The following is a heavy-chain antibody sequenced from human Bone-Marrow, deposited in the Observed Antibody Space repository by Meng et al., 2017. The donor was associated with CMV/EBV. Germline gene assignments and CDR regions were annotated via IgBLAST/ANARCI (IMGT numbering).Heavy chain of an antibody. D-gene: IGHD3-10*01. Sequence: GGSLRLSCAASGFTFSSYAMSWVRQAPGKGLEWVSAISGSGGSTYYADSVKGRFTISRDNSKNTLYLQMNSLRAEDTAVYYCAKDRWFGETVNWFDPCGQGTLVTASS. CDR1: GFTFSSYA. CDR2: ISGSGGST. CDR3: AKDRWFGETVNWFDP. V-gene: IGHV3-23*01. J-gene: IGHJ5*02.